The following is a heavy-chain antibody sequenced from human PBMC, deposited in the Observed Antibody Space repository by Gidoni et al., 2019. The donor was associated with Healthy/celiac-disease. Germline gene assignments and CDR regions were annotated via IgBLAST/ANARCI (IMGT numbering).Heavy chain of an antibody. CDR2: IYYSGST. D-gene: IGHD3-22*01. CDR3: ARDYDSSGLEAFDI. CDR1: GDYY. Sequence: GDYYWSWIRQPPGQGLEWIGYIYYSGSTYYNPSLKSRVTISVDTSKNQLSLKLSSVTVADTSVYYCARDYDSSGLEAFDIWGQGTMVTVSS. J-gene: IGHJ3*02. V-gene: IGHV4-30-4*01.